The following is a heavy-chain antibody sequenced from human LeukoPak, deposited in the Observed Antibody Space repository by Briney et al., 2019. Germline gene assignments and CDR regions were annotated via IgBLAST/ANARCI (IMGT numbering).Heavy chain of an antibody. CDR3: AREGGYDSLYYFDY. CDR2: IYYSGST. D-gene: IGHD3-3*01. J-gene: IGHJ4*02. CDR1: GGSISSYY. V-gene: IGHV4-59*01. Sequence: KSSETLSLTCTVSGGSISSYYWSWIRQPPGKGLEWIGYIYYSGSTNYNPSLKSRVTISVDTSKNQFSLKLSSVTAADTAVYYCAREGGYDSLYYFDYWGQGTLVTVSS.